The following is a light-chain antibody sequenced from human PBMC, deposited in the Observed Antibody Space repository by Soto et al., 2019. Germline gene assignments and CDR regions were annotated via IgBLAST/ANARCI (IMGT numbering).Light chain of an antibody. CDR1: SSDIGGYDY. Sequence: QSALTQPASVSGSPGLSITISCTGTSSDIGGYDYVSWYQPHPGRVPHLMIYDVSNRPSGVSNRFSGSKSGNTASLTISGLQADDESDYYCSSYTSGSSLVVFGGGTKLTV. CDR2: DVS. V-gene: IGLV2-14*03. J-gene: IGLJ2*01. CDR3: SSYTSGSSLVV.